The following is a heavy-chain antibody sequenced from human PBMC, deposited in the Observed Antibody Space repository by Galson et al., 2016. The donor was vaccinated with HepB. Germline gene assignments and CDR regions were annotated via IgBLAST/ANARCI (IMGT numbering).Heavy chain of an antibody. CDR2: ISAGNGNT. CDR3: ARVNRWGGLVDALWY. V-gene: IGHV1-3*01. CDR1: GYTFTSYA. Sequence: SVKVSCKASGYTFTSYALHWVRQAPGQSLEWMGWISAGNGNTKYSHNFQGRATITRDTSATIAYMELSSLRSEDTAVYYCARVNRWGGLVDALWYWGQGTLVTVSS. D-gene: IGHD2-8*01. J-gene: IGHJ4*02.